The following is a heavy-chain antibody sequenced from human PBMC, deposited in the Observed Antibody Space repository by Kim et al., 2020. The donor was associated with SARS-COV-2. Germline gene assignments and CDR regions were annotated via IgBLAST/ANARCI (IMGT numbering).Heavy chain of an antibody. CDR3: ARELYGKSCYVF. Sequence: GGSLRLSCAASGFTFSSFGMHWVRQAPGKGLEWVAVISYDGSNKYYADSVKGRFTISRDNSKNTVNLQMNNLRVEDTAVYHCARELYGKSCYVFWGLGT. J-gene: IGHJ4*02. CDR1: GFTFSSFG. D-gene: IGHD3-16*01. CDR2: ISYDGSNK. V-gene: IGHV3-30*03.